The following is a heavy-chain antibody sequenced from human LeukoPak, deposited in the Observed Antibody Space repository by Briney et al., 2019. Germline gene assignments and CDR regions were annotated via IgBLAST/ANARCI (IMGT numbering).Heavy chain of an antibody. V-gene: IGHV4-4*07. D-gene: IGHD2-15*01. Sequence: SETLSLTCTVSGGSISSYYWSWIRQPAGKGLEWIGRIYTSGSTNYNPSLKSRVTMSLDTSKNQFPLKLTSVTAADTAVYYCARDLVAVYNWFDPWGQGTLVTVSS. CDR1: GGSISSYY. J-gene: IGHJ5*02. CDR3: ARDLVAVYNWFDP. CDR2: IYTSGST.